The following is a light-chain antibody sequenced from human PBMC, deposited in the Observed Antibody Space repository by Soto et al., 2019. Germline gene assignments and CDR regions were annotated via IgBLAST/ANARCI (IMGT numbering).Light chain of an antibody. CDR1: QIINDY. Sequence: IQMTQSPSSLSASVGDRVTITWRASQIINDYLSWYQQKPGKAPTILIYGASNVQSGVPSRFSGGRSVTVLAHNNHSSQPEDFATCCCQRSYSLLPIPCGQGTRLDSK. J-gene: IGKJ5*01. CDR2: GAS. CDR3: QRSYSLLPIP. V-gene: IGKV1-39*01.